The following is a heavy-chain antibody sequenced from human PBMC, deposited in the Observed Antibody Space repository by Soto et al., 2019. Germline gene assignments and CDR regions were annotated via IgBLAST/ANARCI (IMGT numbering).Heavy chain of an antibody. J-gene: IGHJ4*02. CDR3: VKAPLSLRFYDY. CDR2: INNNGGST. Sequence: EVQLVESGGGLVQPGDSVRLSCSASGFIFSNYAMHWVRQAPGKGLEYVSHINNNGGSTNYADSVKGRFTISRDNSKNTFYLQMSSLRDDDTAVYYCVKAPLSLRFYDYWGQGAPVTVSS. V-gene: IGHV3-64D*08. D-gene: IGHD3-16*01. CDR1: GFIFSNYA.